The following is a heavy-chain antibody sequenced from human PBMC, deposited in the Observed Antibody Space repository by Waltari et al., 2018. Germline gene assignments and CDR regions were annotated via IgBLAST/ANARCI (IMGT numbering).Heavy chain of an antibody. Sequence: EVQLVESGGGLVQPGRSLRLSCAASGFTFDDYAMHWVRQAPGKGLEGVSGISWNSGSIGYADSVKGRFTISRDNAKNSLYLQMNSLRAEDTALYYCAKEGQGWIFGVGHTHYYYYGMDVWGQGTTVTVSS. CDR2: ISWNSGSI. V-gene: IGHV3-9*01. J-gene: IGHJ6*02. CDR1: GFTFDDYA. D-gene: IGHD3-3*01. CDR3: AKEGQGWIFGVGHTHYYYYGMDV.